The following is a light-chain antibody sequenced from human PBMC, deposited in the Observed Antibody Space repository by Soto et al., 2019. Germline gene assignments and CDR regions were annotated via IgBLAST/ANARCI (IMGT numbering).Light chain of an antibody. CDR1: SSDVGGYNY. CDR3: SSYTSSGTPYV. J-gene: IGLJ1*01. CDR2: DVS. Sequence: QSELTRPASGSGSPRQAISISCTGTSSDVGGYNYVSWYQQHPGKAPKLMIYDVSNRPSGVSNRFSGSKSGNTASLTISGLQADDEADYYCSSYTSSGTPYVFGSGPKVTV. V-gene: IGLV2-14*01.